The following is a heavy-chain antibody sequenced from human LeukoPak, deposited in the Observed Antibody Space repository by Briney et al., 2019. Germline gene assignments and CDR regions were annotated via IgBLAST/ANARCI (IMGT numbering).Heavy chain of an antibody. D-gene: IGHD2-21*01. Sequence: GGSLRLSCAVSGFTFSNYAMSWVRQAPGKGLEWVSAISGSGGSTYYADSVKGRFTISRDNSKSTLYPQMNNLRAEYTAVYYCAKIPSYIPLVANFAYWGQGTLVTVSS. J-gene: IGHJ4*02. V-gene: IGHV3-23*01. CDR2: ISGSGGST. CDR1: GFTFSNYA. CDR3: AKIPSYIPLVANFAY.